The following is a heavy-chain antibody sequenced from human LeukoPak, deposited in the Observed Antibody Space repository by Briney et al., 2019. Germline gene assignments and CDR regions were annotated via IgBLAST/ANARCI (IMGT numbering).Heavy chain of an antibody. D-gene: IGHD6-19*01. J-gene: IGHJ4*02. CDR2: VRRKAYGEKT. V-gene: IGHV3-49*04. CDR3: PRDILSGWDYFDY. CDR1: GFTFRDYA. Sequence: GGSLRLSCATSGFTFRDYAMSWVRQAPGKGLEWVGFVRRKAYGEKTEYAASVKGRFTISRDDSKSIAYLQMNSLKTEDTAVYFFPRDILSGWDYFDYWGQGTLVTVSS.